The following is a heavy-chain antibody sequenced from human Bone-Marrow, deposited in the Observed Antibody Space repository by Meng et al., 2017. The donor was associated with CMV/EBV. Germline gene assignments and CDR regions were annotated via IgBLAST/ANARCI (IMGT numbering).Heavy chain of an antibody. D-gene: IGHD2-21*02. J-gene: IGHJ4*02. V-gene: IGHV3-21*01. CDR2: ISSSSSYI. Sequence: FTFSSYSMNWVRQAPGQGLEWVSSISSSSSYIYYADSVKGRFTISRDNAKNSLYLQMNSLRAEDTAVYYCARAMGYCGGDCYSVRDYWGQGTLVTVSS. CDR3: ARAMGYCGGDCYSVRDY. CDR1: FTFSSYS.